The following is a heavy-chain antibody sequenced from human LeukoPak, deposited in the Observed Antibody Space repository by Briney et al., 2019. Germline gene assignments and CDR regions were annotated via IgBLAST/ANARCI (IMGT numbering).Heavy chain of an antibody. CDR1: GGSFRGYY. D-gene: IGHD2-15*01. CDR2: INHSGST. V-gene: IGHV4-34*01. CDR3: ARGRDEWGIVVVVAATRSSNYFDY. J-gene: IGHJ4*02. Sequence: SETLSLTCAVSGGSFRGYYWSWIRQPPGKGLEWIGEINHSGSTNYNPSLKSRVTISVDTSKNQFSLQLSSVTGADTAVYYCARGRDEWGIVVVVAATRSSNYFDYWGQGTLVTVSS.